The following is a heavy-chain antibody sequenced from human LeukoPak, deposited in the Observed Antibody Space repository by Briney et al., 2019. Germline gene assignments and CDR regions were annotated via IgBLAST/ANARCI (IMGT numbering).Heavy chain of an antibody. Sequence: PGGSRRPSFAPPVSTFTTNWMHGVGQALQKGLLGVAHIIVVDVGTYYAASVKGRFTISRDNAKNTLYLQMHSLTAEDTAVYYCVRGALKDCSYTSCSRGNWFDPWGQGTLVTVSS. CDR3: VRGALKDCSYTSCSRGNWFDP. J-gene: IGHJ5*02. CDR1: VSTFTTNW. CDR2: IIVVDVGT. D-gene: IGHD2-2*01. V-gene: IGHV3-74*01.